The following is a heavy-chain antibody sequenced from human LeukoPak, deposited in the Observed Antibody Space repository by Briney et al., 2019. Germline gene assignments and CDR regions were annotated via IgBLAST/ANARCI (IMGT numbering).Heavy chain of an antibody. Sequence: GESLKISCKGSGYKFNAYWIAWVRQMPGKGLEWMGIIYPGDSDTRYSPSFQGQVTMSADKSISTAYLQWSSLKASDTAMYYCARSYGSGSYGGAFDIWGQGTMVTVSS. CDR3: ARSYGSGSYGGAFDI. J-gene: IGHJ3*02. D-gene: IGHD3-10*01. CDR2: IYPGDSDT. CDR1: GYKFNAYW. V-gene: IGHV5-51*01.